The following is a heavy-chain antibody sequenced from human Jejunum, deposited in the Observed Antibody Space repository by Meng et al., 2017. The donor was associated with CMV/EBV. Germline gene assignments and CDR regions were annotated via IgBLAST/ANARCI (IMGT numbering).Heavy chain of an antibody. Sequence: VHGVWSWGGWVSPGGSLRLSCVAFGFTLSIYGMHWVRQAAGKGLEWVAFLCYDGSIKYYVDSVKGRFTISKDNSKNTLYLQMDSLRGEDTAMYYCARRVEWSDLWGQGTLVTVSS. CDR2: LCYDGSIK. CDR1: GFTLSIYG. CDR3: ARRVEWSDL. V-gene: IGHV3-30*02. D-gene: IGHD3-3*01. J-gene: IGHJ5*02.